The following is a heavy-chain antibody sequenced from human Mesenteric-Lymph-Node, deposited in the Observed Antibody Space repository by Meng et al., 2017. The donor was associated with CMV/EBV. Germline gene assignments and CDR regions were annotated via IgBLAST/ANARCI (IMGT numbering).Heavy chain of an antibody. CDR3: ARHYSNGYD. J-gene: IGHJ4*02. CDR1: GGSLSGYD. CDR2: INDWGRT. V-gene: IGHV4-34*01. Sequence: SRTCAVYGGSLSGYDWTWIRQSPGKGLEWIGEINDWGRTNYNPSLKSRVTISVDTSKNQFSLKLNSMTAADTAVYYCARHYSNGYDWGQGALVTVSS. D-gene: IGHD6-19*01.